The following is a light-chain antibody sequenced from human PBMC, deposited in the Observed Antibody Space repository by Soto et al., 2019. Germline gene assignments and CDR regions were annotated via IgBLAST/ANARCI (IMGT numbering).Light chain of an antibody. CDR2: GAS. J-gene: IGKJ4*01. Sequence: EIVLTQSPATLSLSPGERATLSCRASQSISSHLAWYQQKPGQAPRLLIYGASNRATGIPARFNGSGSGTDFTLTISSLVHEDFAVYYCQQRINWPLTFGGGTKVEIK. V-gene: IGKV3-11*01. CDR1: QSISSH. CDR3: QQRINWPLT.